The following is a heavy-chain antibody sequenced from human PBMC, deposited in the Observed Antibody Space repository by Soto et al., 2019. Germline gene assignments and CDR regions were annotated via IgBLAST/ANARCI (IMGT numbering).Heavy chain of an antibody. V-gene: IGHV4-31*03. CDR1: AGSIIRGGHY. J-gene: IGHJ5*01. D-gene: IGHD1-1*01. CDR2: IYYSGTT. CDR3: ARADLTTMRTTWFDS. Sequence: QVQLQESGPGLVKPSQTLSLTCNVSAGSIIRGGHYWSWIRQHPAKGLEWIGYIYYSGTTYYNPSLNSRAFIFVDTSKNQFSLKLSSVTVADTAVYYCARADLTTMRTTWFDSWGQGRLVTVSS.